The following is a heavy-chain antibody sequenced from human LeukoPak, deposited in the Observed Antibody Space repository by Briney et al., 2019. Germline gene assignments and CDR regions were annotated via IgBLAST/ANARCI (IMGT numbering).Heavy chain of an antibody. CDR2: INCDGSST. J-gene: IGHJ3*02. D-gene: IGHD4-17*01. V-gene: IGHV3-74*01. CDR1: GFTFSEYW. CDR3: AREEITVTDAFDI. Sequence: GGSLRLSCAASGFTFSEYWMHWVRQAPGKGLVWVSRINCDGSSTSYADSVKGRLTISRDNAKNTLYLQMNSLRAEDTAVYYCAREEITVTDAFDIWGQGTLVTVSS.